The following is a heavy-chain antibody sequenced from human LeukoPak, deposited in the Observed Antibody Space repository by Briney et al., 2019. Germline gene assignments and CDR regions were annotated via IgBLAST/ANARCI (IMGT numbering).Heavy chain of an antibody. Sequence: GGSLTLSCAASGFTFSSYDMSWVRQAPGKGLEWVSAISGSGGSTYYADSEKGRFTISRDNAKHSLYLQMHRPSAEDAAFYYCPELDKAMHGGVWRRGTTVNIS. CDR3: PELDKAMHGGV. D-gene: IGHD3-10*01. CDR2: ISGSGGST. CDR1: GFTFSSYD. V-gene: IGHV3-23*01. J-gene: IGHJ6*03.